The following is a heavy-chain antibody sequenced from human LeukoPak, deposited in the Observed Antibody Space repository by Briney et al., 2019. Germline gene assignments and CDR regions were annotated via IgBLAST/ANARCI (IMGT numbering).Heavy chain of an antibody. CDR3: ARDISPPPYFDY. CDR2: ISSSSSYI. V-gene: IGHV3-21*01. CDR1: GFTFSSYS. J-gene: IGHJ4*02. Sequence: GGSLRLSCAASGFTFSSYSMNWVRQAPGKGLEWVSSISSSSSYIYYADSVKGRFTISRDNAKNSLYLQMNSLRAEDTAVYYCARDISPPPYFDYRGQGTLVTVSS.